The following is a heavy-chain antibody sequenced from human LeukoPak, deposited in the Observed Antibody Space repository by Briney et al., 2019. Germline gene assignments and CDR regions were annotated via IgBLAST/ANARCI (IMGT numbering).Heavy chain of an antibody. CDR2: IRSKAYGGTT. CDR1: GFTFGDYA. Sequence: GGSLRLSCTASGFTFGDYAMSWVRQAPGKGLEWVGFIRSKAYGGTTEYAASVKGRFTISRDDSKSIAYLQMNSLKTEDTAVYYCTRDQGAGGLPYAYYYYYYMDVWGKGTTVTVSS. D-gene: IGHD6-13*01. CDR3: TRDQGAGGLPYAYYYYYYMDV. J-gene: IGHJ6*03. V-gene: IGHV3-49*04.